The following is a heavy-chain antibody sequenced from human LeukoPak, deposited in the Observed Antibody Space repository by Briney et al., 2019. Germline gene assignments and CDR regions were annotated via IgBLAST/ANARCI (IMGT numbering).Heavy chain of an antibody. J-gene: IGHJ4*02. D-gene: IGHD2-8*01. CDR3: ARGVGYCTNGVCYISLMATTPFYFDY. CDR1: GGSISSGDYY. Sequence: SETLSLTCTVPGGSISSGDYYWSWIRQPPGKGLEWIGYIYYSGSTYYNPSLKSRVTISVDTSKNQFSLKLSSVTAADTAVYYCARGVGYCTNGVCYISLMATTPFYFDYWGQGTLVTVSS. CDR2: IYYSGST. V-gene: IGHV4-30-4*01.